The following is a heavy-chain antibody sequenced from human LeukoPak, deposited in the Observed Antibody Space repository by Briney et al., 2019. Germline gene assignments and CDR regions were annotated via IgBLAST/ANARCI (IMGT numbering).Heavy chain of an antibody. CDR3: ARGSGAAGRVYYFDY. V-gene: IGHV3-48*01. J-gene: IGHJ4*02. CDR2: ISGSTGTI. Sequence: GGSLRLSCGASGFTFSSYSMNRVRQAPGKGLEWVSYISGSTGTIYYADSVTGRFTIFRDNANNSLFLQMNSLRAEDSAIYYCARGSGAAGRVYYFDYRGQGTLVTVSS. CDR1: GFTFSSYS. D-gene: IGHD6-13*01.